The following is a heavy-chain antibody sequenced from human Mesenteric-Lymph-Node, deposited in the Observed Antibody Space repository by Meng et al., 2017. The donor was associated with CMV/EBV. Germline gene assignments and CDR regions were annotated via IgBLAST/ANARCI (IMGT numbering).Heavy chain of an antibody. CDR2: VNHSGST. V-gene: IGHV4-34*01. J-gene: IGHJ4*02. CDR3: ARNRFFWSGFDS. Sequence: CAVYNWSFSDYYWSWIRQSPGQGLEWIGEVNHSGSTNYNASLKSRVTISADTSKSQFSLRLSAVTAADTAVYYCARNRFFWSGFDSWGQGTLVTVSS. D-gene: IGHD3-3*01. CDR1: NWSFSDYY.